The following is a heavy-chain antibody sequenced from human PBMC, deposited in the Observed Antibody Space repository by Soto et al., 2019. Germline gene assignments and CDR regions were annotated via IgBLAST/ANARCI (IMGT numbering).Heavy chain of an antibody. CDR2: ISGSGGST. Sequence: EVQLLESGGGLVQPGGSLRLSCAASGFTFSSYAMSWVRQAPGKGLEWVSAISGSGGSTYYPGSVKGRFTISRENAKNSLYLQMNSLRAGDTAVYYCARAVGGTTHFDYWGQGTLVTVSS. J-gene: IGHJ4*02. D-gene: IGHD1-7*01. CDR1: GFTFSSYA. V-gene: IGHV3-23*01. CDR3: ARAVGGTTHFDY.